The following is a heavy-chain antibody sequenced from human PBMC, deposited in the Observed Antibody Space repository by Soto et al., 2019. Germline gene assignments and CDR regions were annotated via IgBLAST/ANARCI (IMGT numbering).Heavy chain of an antibody. D-gene: IGHD6-19*01. CDR2: ISSSSSYI. J-gene: IGHJ4*02. CDR1: GFTFSSYS. Sequence: EVQLVESGGGLVKPGGSLRLSCAASGFTFSSYSMNWVRQAPGKGLEWASSISSSSSYIYYADSVKGRFTISRDNAKNSLYLQMNSLRAEDTAVYYCAIDKRSSGWYEDYWGQGTLVTVSS. V-gene: IGHV3-21*01. CDR3: AIDKRSSGWYEDY.